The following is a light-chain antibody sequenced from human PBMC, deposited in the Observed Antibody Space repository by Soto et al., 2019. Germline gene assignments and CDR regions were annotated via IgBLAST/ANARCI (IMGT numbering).Light chain of an antibody. CDR1: SSNIGNNY. Sequence: QSMLTQPPSVSAAPGQKVTISCSGSSSNIGNNYVSWYQQLPGTAPKLLIYEDIKRPSGIPDRFSGSKSGTSATLGTTGLQTGDEADYYCGTWDSSLSAWVFGTGTKLTVL. CDR2: EDI. J-gene: IGLJ1*01. CDR3: GTWDSSLSAWV. V-gene: IGLV1-51*01.